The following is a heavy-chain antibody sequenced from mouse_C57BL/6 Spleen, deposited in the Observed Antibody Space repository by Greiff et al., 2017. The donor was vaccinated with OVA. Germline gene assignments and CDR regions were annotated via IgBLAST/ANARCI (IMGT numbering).Heavy chain of an antibody. D-gene: IGHD2-5*01. CDR3: ARRKNSNYVEYAMDY. CDR1: GFTFRDSG. CDR2: ISSGSSTI. J-gene: IGHJ4*01. V-gene: IGHV5-17*01. Sequence: EVKLMESGGGLVKPGGSLKLSCAASGFTFRDSGLHWVRQAPEKGLEWVAYISSGSSTIYYADTVKGRFTISRDNAKNTLFLQMTSLRSEDTAMYYCARRKNSNYVEYAMDYWGQGTSVTVSS.